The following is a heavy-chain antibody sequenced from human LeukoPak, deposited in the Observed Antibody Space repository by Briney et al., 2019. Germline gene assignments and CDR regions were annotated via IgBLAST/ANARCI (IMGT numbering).Heavy chain of an antibody. D-gene: IGHD3-10*01. V-gene: IGHV4-59*12. CDR2: IYYSGST. CDR1: GGSISSYY. CDR3: ARLWFGELLSYFDY. Sequence: SETLSLTCTVSGGSISSYYWSWIRQPPGKGLEWIGYIYYSGSTNYNPSLKSRVTISVDRSKNQFSLKLSSVTAADTAVYYCARLWFGELLSYFDYWGQGTLVTVSS. J-gene: IGHJ4*02.